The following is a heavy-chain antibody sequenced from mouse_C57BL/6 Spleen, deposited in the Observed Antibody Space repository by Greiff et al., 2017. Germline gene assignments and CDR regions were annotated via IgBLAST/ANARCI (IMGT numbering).Heavy chain of an antibody. CDR1: GFTFSSYA. V-gene: IGHV5-4*01. D-gene: IGHD1-1*01. J-gene: IGHJ3*01. CDR2: ISDGGSYT. CDR3: ARENYGSRRWFAY. Sequence: EVHLVESGGGLVKPGGSLKLSCAASGFTFSSYAMSWVRQTPEKRLEWVATISDGGSYTYYPDNVKGRFTISRDNAKNNLYLQMSHLKSEDTAMYYCARENYGSRRWFAYWGQGTLVTVSA.